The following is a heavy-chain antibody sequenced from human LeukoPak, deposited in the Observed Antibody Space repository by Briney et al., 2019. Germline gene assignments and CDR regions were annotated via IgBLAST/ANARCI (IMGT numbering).Heavy chain of an antibody. Sequence: PSETLSLTCAVYGGSFSGYYWSWIRQPPGKGLEWIGEINHSGSTNYNPSLKSRATISVDTSKNQFSLKLSSVTAADTAVYYCARHVVSGNDAFDIWGQGTMVTVSS. V-gene: IGHV4-34*01. CDR1: GGSFSGYY. CDR3: ARHVVSGNDAFDI. D-gene: IGHD2-21*01. CDR2: INHSGST. J-gene: IGHJ3*02.